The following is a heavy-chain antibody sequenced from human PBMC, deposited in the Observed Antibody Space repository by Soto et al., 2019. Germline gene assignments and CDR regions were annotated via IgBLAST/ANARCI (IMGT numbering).Heavy chain of an antibody. D-gene: IGHD6-19*01. Sequence: ASVKVSCKASGYTFTSYGISWVRQAPGQGLEWMGIINPSGGSTSYAQKFQGRVTMTRDTSTSTVYMELSSLRSEDTAVYYCARASGAVAPFPYAYWGQGTLVTVSS. CDR1: GYTFTSYG. V-gene: IGHV1-46*01. J-gene: IGHJ4*02. CDR3: ARASGAVAPFPYAY. CDR2: INPSGGST.